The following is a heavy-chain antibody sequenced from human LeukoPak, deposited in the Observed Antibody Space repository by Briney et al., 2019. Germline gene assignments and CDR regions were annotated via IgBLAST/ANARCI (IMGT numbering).Heavy chain of an antibody. V-gene: IGHV1-2*06. J-gene: IGHJ4*02. CDR3: AREIAATGAAVDY. Sequence: ASVRVSCKASGYTFTDYYIHWVRQAPRQGLEWMGRINCITGDTRSAQKFQGRVTMTRDTSISTAYMQLSSLRSDDTAVYYCAREIAATGAAVDYWGQGILVTVSS. CDR1: GYTFTDYY. D-gene: IGHD6-13*01. CDR2: INCITGDT.